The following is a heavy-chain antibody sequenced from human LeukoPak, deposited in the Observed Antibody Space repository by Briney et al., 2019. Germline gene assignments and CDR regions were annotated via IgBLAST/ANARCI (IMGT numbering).Heavy chain of an antibody. J-gene: IGHJ6*03. CDR1: RRTFSSYA. D-gene: IGHD6-13*01. CDR3: ARGYSSRWAKYYYHYYYMDI. CDR2: IIPIFGIT. V-gene: IGHV1-69*13. Sequence: SVTVSCKVSRRTFSSYAISWVRQAPGQGLEWMGGIIPIFGITNYAQKFQGRVTITADESTNTAYMELSSLRSEDTAVYYCARGYSSRWAKYYYHYYYMDIWGKGTTVTISS.